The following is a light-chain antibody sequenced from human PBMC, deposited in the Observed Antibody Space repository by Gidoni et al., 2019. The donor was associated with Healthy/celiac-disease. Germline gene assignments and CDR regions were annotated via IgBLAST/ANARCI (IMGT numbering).Light chain of an antibody. CDR2: GAS. Sequence: EIVMTQSPATLSLSPGERATLSCRASQSVSSSYLSWYQQKPGQAPRLLIYGASTRATGIPARFSGSGSGTDFTLTISSLQPEDFAVYYCQQDYNSLTFXGGTKVEIK. J-gene: IGKJ4*01. V-gene: IGKV3D-7*01. CDR3: QQDYNSLT. CDR1: QSVSSSY.